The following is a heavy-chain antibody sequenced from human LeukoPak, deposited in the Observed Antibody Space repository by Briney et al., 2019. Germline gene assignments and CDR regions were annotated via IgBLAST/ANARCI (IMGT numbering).Heavy chain of an antibody. V-gene: IGHV3-23*01. CDR2: ISGSGGST. CDR1: GFTFSSYG. Sequence: GGTLRLSCAASGFTFSSYGMSWVRQAPGKGLEWVSAISGSGGSTYYADSVKGRFTISRDNAKNSLYLQMNSLRAEDTAVYYCAKGLRYFDWLLMPASFDYWGQGTLVTVSS. D-gene: IGHD3-9*01. CDR3: AKGLRYFDWLLMPASFDY. J-gene: IGHJ4*02.